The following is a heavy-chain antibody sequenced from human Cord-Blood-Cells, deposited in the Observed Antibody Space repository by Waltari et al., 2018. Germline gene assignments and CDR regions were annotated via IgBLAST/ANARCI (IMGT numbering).Heavy chain of an antibody. CDR3: AHSSPGGDAFDI. CDR1: GFSLSTSGVG. V-gene: IGHV2-5*02. CDR2: IYWDDDK. J-gene: IGHJ3*02. Sequence: QITLKESGPTLVKPTQTLTLTCTFSGFSLSTSGVGVGWIRQPPGKALEWLALIYWDDDKRYSPSLRGRLTITKDTSKNQVVLTMTNMDPVDTATYYCAHSSPGGDAFDIWGQGTMVTVSS.